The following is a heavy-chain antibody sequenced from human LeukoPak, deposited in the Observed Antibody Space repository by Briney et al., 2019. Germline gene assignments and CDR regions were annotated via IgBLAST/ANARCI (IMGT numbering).Heavy chain of an antibody. Sequence: PSETLSLTCAVYGGSFRAYYWSLIRQPPGKGLEWIGEINHSGSTNYNPSLKSRVTISVDTSKNQFSLKLSSVTAADTAVYYCARGYSYDYVWGSYRYWVYFDYWGQGTLVTVSS. V-gene: IGHV4-34*01. CDR3: ARGYSYDYVWGSYRYWVYFDY. CDR1: GGSFRAYY. J-gene: IGHJ4*02. D-gene: IGHD3-16*02. CDR2: INHSGST.